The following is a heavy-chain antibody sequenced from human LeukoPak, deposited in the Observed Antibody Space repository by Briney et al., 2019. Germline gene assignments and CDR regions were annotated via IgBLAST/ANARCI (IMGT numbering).Heavy chain of an antibody. D-gene: IGHD1-26*01. CDR3: ARAVGATNYFDY. CDR2: INWNGGST. J-gene: IGHJ4*02. V-gene: IGHV3-20*04. Sequence: GGSLRLSCAASGFTFDDYGMSWVRHAPGKGLEWVSGINWNGGSTGYADSVKGRFTISRDNAKNSLYLQMNSLRAEDTALYYCARAVGATNYFDYWGQGTLVSVSS. CDR1: GFTFDDYG.